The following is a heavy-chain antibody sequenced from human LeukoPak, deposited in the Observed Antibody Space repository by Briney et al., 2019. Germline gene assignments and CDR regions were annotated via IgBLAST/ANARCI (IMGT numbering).Heavy chain of an antibody. CDR2: INHAGST. J-gene: IGHJ6*03. CDR1: GGSFTYYY. D-gene: IGHD1-1*01. CDR3: ARGTWNDDERDYYYYMDV. Sequence: SETLSLTCALYGGSFTYYYWSWIRQPPGKGLEWIGEINHAGSTSYNPSLKSRVTISVDTSKNQFSLKLSSVTAADTAVYYCARGTWNDDERDYYYYMDVWGKGTTVTVSS. V-gene: IGHV4-34*01.